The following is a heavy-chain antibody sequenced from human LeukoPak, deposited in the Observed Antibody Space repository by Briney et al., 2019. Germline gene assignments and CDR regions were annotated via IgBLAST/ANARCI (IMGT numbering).Heavy chain of an antibody. D-gene: IGHD6-19*01. J-gene: IGHJ6*02. CDR3: ARDGSGWPYYYYGMDV. CDR2: ISSSGSTI. V-gene: IGHV3-48*03. Sequence: GGSLRLSCAASGFTFSSYEMNWVRQAPGKGLEWVSYISSSGSTIYYADSVKGRFTISRGNAKNSLYLQMNSLRAEDTAVYYCARDGSGWPYYYYGMDVWGQGTTVTVSS. CDR1: GFTFSSYE.